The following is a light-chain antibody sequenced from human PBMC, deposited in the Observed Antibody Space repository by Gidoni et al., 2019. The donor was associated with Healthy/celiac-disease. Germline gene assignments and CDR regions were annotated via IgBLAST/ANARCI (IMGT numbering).Light chain of an antibody. V-gene: IGLV1-40*01. CDR2: GNS. Sequence: QSVLTLSPSVSGAPGQRVPISCTGSSSNNGAGYDVHWYQQLPGTAPKLLVFGNSNRPSGVPDRFSGSKSGTSASLAITGLQAEDEADYYCQSYDSSLSGWVFGGGTKLTVL. CDR1: SSNNGAGYD. CDR3: QSYDSSLSGWV. J-gene: IGLJ3*02.